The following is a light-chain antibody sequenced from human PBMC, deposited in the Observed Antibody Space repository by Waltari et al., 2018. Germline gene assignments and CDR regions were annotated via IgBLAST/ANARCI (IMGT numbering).Light chain of an antibody. CDR3: QHYVRLPVT. Sequence: EIVLTQSPGTLYLSPGERATLSCRPSQSVGRPVAWYQLKPGQAPRLLLYGASIRATGIPDRFSGSGSGTDFSLTISRLEPEDFAVYYCQHYVRLPVTFGQGTKVEIK. V-gene: IGKV3-20*01. CDR2: GAS. J-gene: IGKJ1*01. CDR1: QSVGRP.